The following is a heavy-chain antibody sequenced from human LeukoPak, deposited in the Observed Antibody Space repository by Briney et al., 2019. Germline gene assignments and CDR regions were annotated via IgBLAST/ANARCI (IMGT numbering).Heavy chain of an antibody. Sequence: GESLKISCAASGFTFSSYSMHWVRQAPGKGLEWVAFIRYDGSNKYYADSVKGRFTISRDNSKNTLYLQMNSLRAEDTAVYYCAKDLIAAAGTGDYWGQGTLVTVSS. CDR3: AKDLIAAAGTGDY. D-gene: IGHD6-13*01. J-gene: IGHJ4*02. CDR2: IRYDGSNK. CDR1: GFTFSSYS. V-gene: IGHV3-30*02.